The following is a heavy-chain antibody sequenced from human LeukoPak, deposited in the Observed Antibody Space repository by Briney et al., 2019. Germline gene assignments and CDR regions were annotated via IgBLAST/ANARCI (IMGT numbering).Heavy chain of an antibody. CDR2: ISYDESNK. J-gene: IGHJ4*02. D-gene: IGHD3-10*01. V-gene: IGHV3-30*04. CDR3: ARAAHRGFSFDY. Sequence: GRSLRLSCAASGFTFDDYAMHWVRQAPGKGLEWVALISYDESNKYYADSVKGRFTISRDISKNTLYLQINSLRTEDTAVYYCARAAHRGFSFDYWGQGTLVTVSS. CDR1: GFTFDDYA.